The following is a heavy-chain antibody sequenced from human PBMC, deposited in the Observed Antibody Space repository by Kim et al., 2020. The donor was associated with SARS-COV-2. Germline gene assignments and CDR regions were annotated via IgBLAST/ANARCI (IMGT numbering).Heavy chain of an antibody. J-gene: IGHJ6*02. Sequence: SVKVSCKASGFTFTSSAMQWVRQARGQRLEWIGWIVVGSGNTNYAQKFQERVTITRDMSTSTAYMELSSLRSEDTAVYYCAADHIPYYYDSSGYYYFPYYYYGMDVWGQGTTVTVSS. D-gene: IGHD3-22*01. CDR2: IVVGSGNT. CDR3: AADHIPYYYDSSGYYYFPYYYYGMDV. CDR1: GFTFTSSA. V-gene: IGHV1-58*02.